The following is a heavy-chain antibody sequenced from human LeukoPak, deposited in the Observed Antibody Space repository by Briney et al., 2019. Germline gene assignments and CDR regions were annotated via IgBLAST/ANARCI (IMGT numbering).Heavy chain of an antibody. J-gene: IGHJ4*02. CDR2: IYYSGST. CDR3: ARGRGFLEWLSNPFDY. D-gene: IGHD3-3*01. CDR1: GGSISSGGYY. V-gene: IGHV4-31*03. Sequence: PSETLSLTCTVSGGSISSGGYYWSWIRQHPGKGLEWIGYIYYSGSTNYNPSLKSRVTISVDTSKNQFSLKLSSVTAADTAVYYCARGRGFLEWLSNPFDYWGQGTLVTVSS.